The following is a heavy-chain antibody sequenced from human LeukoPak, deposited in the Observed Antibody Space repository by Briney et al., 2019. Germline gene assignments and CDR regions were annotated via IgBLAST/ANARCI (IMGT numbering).Heavy chain of an antibody. CDR2: TYYRSKWYN. Sequence: SPNHSQNYAISGDSVSSNSAAWNWIRQSPSRGLEWLGRTYYRSKWYNDYAVSVKSRITINPDTSKNQFSLQLNSVTPEDTAVYYCARQVAGSYSAVSWFDPWGRGTLVTVSS. CDR3: ARQVAGSYSAVSWFDP. CDR1: GDSVSSNSAA. V-gene: IGHV6-1*01. D-gene: IGHD1-26*01. J-gene: IGHJ5*02.